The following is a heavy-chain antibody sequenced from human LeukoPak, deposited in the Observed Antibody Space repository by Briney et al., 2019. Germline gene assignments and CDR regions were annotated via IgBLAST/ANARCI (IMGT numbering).Heavy chain of an antibody. Sequence: GGSLRLSCAASGFIFNNFAMTWVRQAPGKGLEWVSVISPTGTPFSTDSVEGRFITSRDNSQNTLFLEMNSLGAEDTALYYCAKLLRAGRMLTISLESWGQGTLVTVSS. CDR1: GFIFNNFA. J-gene: IGHJ4*02. D-gene: IGHD3-10*01. CDR2: ISPTGTP. V-gene: IGHV3-23*01. CDR3: AKLLRAGRMLTISLES.